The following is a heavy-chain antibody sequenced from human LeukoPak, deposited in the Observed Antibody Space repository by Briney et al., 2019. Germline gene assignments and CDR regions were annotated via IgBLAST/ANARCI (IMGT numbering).Heavy chain of an antibody. CDR3: ATGSFRSYLGGYFDY. CDR2: IYSGDNT. D-gene: IGHD5-18*01. V-gene: IGHV3-53*04. J-gene: IGHJ4*02. Sequence: HPGGSLRLSCAASGFTVSSNYMSWVRQAPGKGLEWVSVIYSGDNTNYADSVKGRFTISRHNSKNTLYLQMNSLRAEDTAVYYCATGSFRSYLGGYFDYWGQGTLVTVSS. CDR1: GFTVSSNY.